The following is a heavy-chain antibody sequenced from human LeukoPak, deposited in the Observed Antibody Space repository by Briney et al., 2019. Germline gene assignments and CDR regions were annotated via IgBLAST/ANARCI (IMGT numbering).Heavy chain of an antibody. Sequence: SVTVSCKNSGGIFSGFAFSWVRQVPGLGPEWMGVIIPFLGTANYAQKFQGRLTITADDSTTTAYMQRTSLTSDDTAVYYCTLTSYNDNSVSIGGGKGTMVTVSS. V-gene: IGHV1-69*01. J-gene: IGHJ3*01. CDR2: IIPFLGTA. CDR1: GGIFSGFA. CDR3: TLTSYNDNSVSIG. D-gene: IGHD2/OR15-2a*01.